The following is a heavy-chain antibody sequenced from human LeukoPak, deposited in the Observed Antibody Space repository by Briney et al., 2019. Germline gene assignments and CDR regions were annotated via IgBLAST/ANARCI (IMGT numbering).Heavy chain of an antibody. CDR1: GGSISSSNW. V-gene: IGHV4-4*02. CDR3: AREREGEQWFQPYIWFDP. D-gene: IGHD6-19*01. J-gene: IGHJ5*02. CDR2: IYHSGST. Sequence: SGTLSLTCAVSGGSISSSNWWSWVRQPPGQGLEWIGEIYHSGSTNYNPSLKSRVTISVDKSKNQFSLKLSSVTAADTAVYYCAREREGEQWFQPYIWFDPWGQGTLVTVSS.